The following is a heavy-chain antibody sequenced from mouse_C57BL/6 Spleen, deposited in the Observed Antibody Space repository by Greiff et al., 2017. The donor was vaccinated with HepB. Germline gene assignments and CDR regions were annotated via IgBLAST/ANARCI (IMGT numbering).Heavy chain of an antibody. D-gene: IGHD2-5*01. CDR1: GYTFTSYW. V-gene: IGHV1-64*01. CDR3: ARNSNYPYWYFDV. CDR2: IHPTSGST. J-gene: IGHJ1*03. Sequence: VQLQQPGAELVKPGASVKLSCKASGYTFTSYWMHWVKQRPGQGLEWIGMIHPTSGSTNYNEKFKSKATLTVDKSSSTAYMQLSSLTSEDSAVYYCARNSNYPYWYFDVWGTGTTVTVSS.